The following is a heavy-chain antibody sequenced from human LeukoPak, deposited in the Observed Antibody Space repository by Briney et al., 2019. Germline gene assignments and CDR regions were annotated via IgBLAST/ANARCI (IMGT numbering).Heavy chain of an antibody. CDR1: GGSISSYY. J-gene: IGHJ4*02. Sequence: PSETPSLTCTVSGGSISSYYWSWIRQPPGKGLEWIGYIYYSGNTNYNPSLKSRVTISVDTSKNQFSLKLSSVTAADTAVYYCARVYCSSTTCYGFDYWGQGTLVTVSS. CDR2: IYYSGNT. D-gene: IGHD2-2*01. CDR3: ARVYCSSTTCYGFDY. V-gene: IGHV4-59*01.